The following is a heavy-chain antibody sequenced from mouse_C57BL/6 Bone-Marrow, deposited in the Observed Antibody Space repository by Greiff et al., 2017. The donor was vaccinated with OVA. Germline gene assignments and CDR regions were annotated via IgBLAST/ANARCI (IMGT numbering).Heavy chain of an antibody. CDR3: AMGYGYGAY. CDR1: GYTFTSYW. D-gene: IGHD2-2*01. Sequence: QVQLQQPGAELVKPGASVKVSCKASGYTFTSYWMHWVKQRPGQGLEWIGRIHPSDSDTNYDQKFKGKATLTVDKSSSTAYMQLSILTSEDSAVXYCAMGYGYGAYWGQGTLVTVSA. CDR2: IHPSDSDT. J-gene: IGHJ3*01. V-gene: IGHV1-74*01.